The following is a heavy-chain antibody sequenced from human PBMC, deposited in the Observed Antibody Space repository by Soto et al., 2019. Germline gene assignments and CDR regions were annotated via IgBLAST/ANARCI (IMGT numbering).Heavy chain of an antibody. J-gene: IGHJ4*02. Sequence: SETLSLTCNVSGASINTYYWGWNRQPPKKGIEWIGYIFHRGSTTNNTSLKSRVTISIDASKTYFSLRLNSVTAADTAVYYCARGRNSRDIDYWGQGIRVTVSS. CDR2: IFHRGST. V-gene: IGHV4-59*12. CDR3: ARGRNSRDIDY. CDR1: GASINTYY. D-gene: IGHD3-22*01.